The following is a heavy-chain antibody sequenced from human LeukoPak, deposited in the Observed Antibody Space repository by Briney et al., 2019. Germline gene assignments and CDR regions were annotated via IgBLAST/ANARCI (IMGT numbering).Heavy chain of an antibody. J-gene: IGHJ3*01. V-gene: IGHV3-48*02. CDR1: GFIFSSYS. CDR2: INSGSSYM. D-gene: IGHD7-27*01. CDR3: AREDDDWGPNTFDV. Sequence: GGSLRLSCAASGFIFSSYSMNWVRQAPGKGLEWVSYINSGSSYMYYPDSVKGRFTISRDNAKNSLYLQMDSLRDEDTAVYYCAREDDDWGPNTFDVWGQGTVVAVSS.